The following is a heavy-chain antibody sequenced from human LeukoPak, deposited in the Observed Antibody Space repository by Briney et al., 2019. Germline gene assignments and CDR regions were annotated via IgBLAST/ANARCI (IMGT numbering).Heavy chain of an antibody. CDR1: GFTFSSYE. CDR2: ITTSGRTI. J-gene: IGHJ4*02. D-gene: IGHD4-17*01. CDR3: ARGEDYGTNSFDY. Sequence: PGGSLRLSCAASGFTFSSYEMNWVRQAPGKGLEWVSYITTSGRTIYYAVSVKGRFTISRDNAKNSLYLQMNSLRAEDTAVYYCARGEDYGTNSFDYWGQGTLVTVSS. V-gene: IGHV3-48*03.